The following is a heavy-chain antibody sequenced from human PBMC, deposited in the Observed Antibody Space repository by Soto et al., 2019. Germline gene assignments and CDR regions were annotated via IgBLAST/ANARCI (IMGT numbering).Heavy chain of an antibody. J-gene: IGHJ4*02. CDR3: ARGVAAAGVYYFDY. D-gene: IGHD6-13*01. CDR2: MNPNSGNT. CDR1: GYTFTSYD. V-gene: IGHV1-8*01. Sequence: ASVKVSCKASGYTFTSYDINWVRQATGQGLEWMGWMNPNSGNTGYAQKFQGRVTMTRNTSISTAYMELSSLRSEDTAVYYCARGVAAAGVYYFDYWGQGTLVTVSS.